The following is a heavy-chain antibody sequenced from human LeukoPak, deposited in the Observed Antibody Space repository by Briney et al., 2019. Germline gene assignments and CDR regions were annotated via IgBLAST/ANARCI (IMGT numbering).Heavy chain of an antibody. CDR3: ARHGRAESDYGDPPGAFDI. J-gene: IGHJ3*02. Sequence: SETLSLTCTVSGGSISSYYWSWIRQPPGKGLECIGYIYYSGSTNYNPSLKSRVTISVDTSKNQFSLKLSSVTAADTAVYYCARHGRAESDYGDPPGAFDIWGQGTMVTVSS. CDR2: IYYSGST. CDR1: GGSISSYY. V-gene: IGHV4-59*08. D-gene: IGHD4-17*01.